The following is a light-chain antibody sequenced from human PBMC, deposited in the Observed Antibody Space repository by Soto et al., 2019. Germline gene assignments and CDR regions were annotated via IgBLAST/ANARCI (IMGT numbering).Light chain of an antibody. CDR2: GAS. V-gene: IGKV3-20*01. CDR3: QQYDDSIT. CDR1: QSVSSNY. J-gene: IGKJ5*01. Sequence: EIVLTQSPDTLYLSPGESATLSCRASQSVSSNYLAWYQQKPGRAPRLLIYGASNRATGIPDRFSGSGSGTDFTLTISRLEPEDFAVFYCQQYDDSITFGQGTRLEIE.